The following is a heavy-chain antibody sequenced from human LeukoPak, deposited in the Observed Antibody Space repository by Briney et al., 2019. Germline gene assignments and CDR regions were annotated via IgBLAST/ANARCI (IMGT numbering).Heavy chain of an antibody. CDR2: IYSGGST. Sequence: PGGSLRLSCAASGFTFSDYYMSWIRQAPGKGLEWVSVIYSGGSTYYADSVKGRFTISRDNSKNTLYLQMNSLRAEDTAVYYCAREMCSSTSCYEGSWFDPWGQGTLVTVSS. J-gene: IGHJ5*02. CDR3: AREMCSSTSCYEGSWFDP. CDR1: GFTFSDYY. V-gene: IGHV3-53*01. D-gene: IGHD2-2*01.